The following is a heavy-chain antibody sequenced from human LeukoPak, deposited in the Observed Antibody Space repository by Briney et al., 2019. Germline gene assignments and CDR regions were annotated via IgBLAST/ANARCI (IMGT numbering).Heavy chain of an antibody. CDR3: AKDHPFFDS. Sequence: GGSLRLSCAASGFTFSNYGMHWVRQAPGRGLEWVAFIRNDGNKENYADSMKGRFTISRDNSKNTVYLQMGSLRTEDTAVYYCAKDHPFFDSWGQGTLVTVSS. CDR2: IRNDGNKE. CDR1: GFTFSNYG. J-gene: IGHJ4*02. V-gene: IGHV3-30*02.